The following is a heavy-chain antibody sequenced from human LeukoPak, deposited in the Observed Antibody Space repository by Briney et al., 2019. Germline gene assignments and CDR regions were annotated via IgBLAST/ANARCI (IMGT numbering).Heavy chain of an antibody. Sequence: SETLSLTCTVSGGSISSSSYYWGWIRQPPGKGLEWIGSIYYSGSTYYNPSLKSRVTISSDTSKTQFTLKLTSVTAADTAVYFCARSPSGYRFDSWGQGTLVTVS. J-gene: IGHJ4*02. V-gene: IGHV4-39*06. CDR3: ARSPSGYRFDS. CDR2: IYYSGST. D-gene: IGHD3-22*01. CDR1: GGSISSSSYY.